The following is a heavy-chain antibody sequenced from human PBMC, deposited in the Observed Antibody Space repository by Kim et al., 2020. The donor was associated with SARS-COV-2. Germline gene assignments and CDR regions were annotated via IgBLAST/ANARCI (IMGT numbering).Heavy chain of an antibody. V-gene: IGHV4-31*02. Sequence: STYYNPSLTNRVTRSVLTSKTQFSRKLSSVTAADTAVYYCARGLDDAFDICGQGTMVTVSS. J-gene: IGHJ3*02. CDR3: ARGLDDAFDI. CDR2: ST. D-gene: IGHD1-1*01.